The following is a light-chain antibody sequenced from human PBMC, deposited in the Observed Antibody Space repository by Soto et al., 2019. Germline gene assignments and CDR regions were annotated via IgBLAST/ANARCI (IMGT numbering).Light chain of an antibody. CDR2: EVS. Sequence: QSALTQPASVSGFPGQSITISCTGTSSDVGGYSRVSWYQHHPGKAPKLMIYEVSDRPSGVSNRFSGSKSGNTASLTISGLQAEDEADYYCNSYTSSNTRVFGTGTKVTV. CDR1: SSDVGGYSR. CDR3: NSYTSSNTRV. V-gene: IGLV2-14*01. J-gene: IGLJ1*01.